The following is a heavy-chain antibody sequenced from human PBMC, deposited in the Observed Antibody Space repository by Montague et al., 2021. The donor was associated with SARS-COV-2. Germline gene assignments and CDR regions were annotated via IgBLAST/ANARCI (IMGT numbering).Heavy chain of an antibody. CDR2: IYYSGNT. D-gene: IGHD3-9*01. J-gene: IGHJ5*02. Sequence: TLSFTCTVSGGSISSGGYYWSWIRQHPGKGLEWIGYIYYSGNTYYNPSLKSRVTISVDTSKNQFSLKLSSVTAADTAVYYCARAQLDFDWLSMPSSHWFDPWGQGTLVTVSS. V-gene: IGHV4-31*03. CDR1: GGSISSGGYY. CDR3: ARAQLDFDWLSMPSSHWFDP.